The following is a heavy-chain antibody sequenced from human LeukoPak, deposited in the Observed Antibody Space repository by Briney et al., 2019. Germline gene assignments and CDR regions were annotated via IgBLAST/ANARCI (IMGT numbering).Heavy chain of an antibody. CDR3: AKMRGYVSYDSDY. D-gene: IGHD5-12*01. CDR1: GFTFSSYA. J-gene: IGHJ4*02. V-gene: IGHV3-23*01. CDR2: ISGGGGGT. Sequence: GGSLRLSCAASGFTFSSYAMSWVRQAPGKGLGWVSAISGGGGGTYYADSVRGGFTISRDNSKNTLYLQMNSLRAEDAAVYYCAKMRGYVSYDSDYWGQGTLVTVSS.